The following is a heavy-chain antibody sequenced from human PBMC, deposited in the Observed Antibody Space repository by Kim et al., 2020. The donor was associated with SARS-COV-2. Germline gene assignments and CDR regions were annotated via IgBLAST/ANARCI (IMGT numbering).Heavy chain of an antibody. V-gene: IGHV4-34*01. CDR3: ARGGDTGYVY. Sequence: GSPTYSPSIKSRVTITLDTSKNQFSRNLSSVTAADTAVYYCARGGDTGYVYWGQGALVTVSS. D-gene: IGHD5-12*01. J-gene: IGHJ4*02. CDR2: GSP.